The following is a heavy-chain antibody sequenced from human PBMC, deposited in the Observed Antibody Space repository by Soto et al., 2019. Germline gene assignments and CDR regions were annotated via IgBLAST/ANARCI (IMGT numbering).Heavy chain of an antibody. CDR3: ASAYSTSQYGFDF. J-gene: IGHJ3*01. D-gene: IGHD6-6*01. Sequence: ETLSLTCTVSGGSISSYYWSWIRQPPGKGLEWIGYIYYSGSTKYNPSLKSRVTISVDTSKNQFSLRLSSVTAADTAVYYCASAYSTSQYGFDFWGQGTMVTVSS. CDR2: IYYSGST. CDR1: GGSISSYY. V-gene: IGHV4-59*01.